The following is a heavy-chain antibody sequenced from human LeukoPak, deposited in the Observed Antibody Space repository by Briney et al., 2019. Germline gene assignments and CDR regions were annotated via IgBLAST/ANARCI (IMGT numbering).Heavy chain of an antibody. J-gene: IGHJ4*02. CDR2: IDHSGST. V-gene: IGHV4-38-2*02. D-gene: IGHD6-19*01. CDR3: ARDSALAQAVMFDY. CDR1: GGSFSGYY. Sequence: SETLSLTCAVYGGSFSGYYWGWIRQPPGKGLEWTGSIDHSGSTYYNPSLKSRITISVDTSKDQFSLKLSSVTAADTAVYYCARDSALAQAVMFDYWGQGTLVTVSS.